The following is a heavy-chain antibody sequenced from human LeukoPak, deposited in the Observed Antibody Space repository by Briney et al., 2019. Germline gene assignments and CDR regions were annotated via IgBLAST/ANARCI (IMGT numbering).Heavy chain of an antibody. Sequence: PSQTLSLTCTVSGGSISRDNYYWSWIRQPAGKGLEWIGRIYTSGSTNYNPSLKSRVTISVDTSKNQFSLKLSSVTAADTAVYYCARERNDFWSGYYDYWGQGTLVTVSS. V-gene: IGHV4-61*02. CDR1: GGSISRDNYY. D-gene: IGHD3-3*01. J-gene: IGHJ4*02. CDR3: ARERNDFWSGYYDY. CDR2: IYTSGST.